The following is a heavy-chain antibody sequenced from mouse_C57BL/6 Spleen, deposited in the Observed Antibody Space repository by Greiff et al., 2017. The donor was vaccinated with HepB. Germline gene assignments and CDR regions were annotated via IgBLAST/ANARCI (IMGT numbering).Heavy chain of an antibody. J-gene: IGHJ2*01. Sequence: EVKVEESGPGMVKPSQSLSLTCTVTGYSITSGYDWHWIRHFPGNTLEWMGYISYSGSTNYNPSLKSRISITQDTSKNHFFLKLNSVTTEDTATYYCARGDYSNYVDYWGQGTTLTVSS. V-gene: IGHV3-1*01. CDR2: ISYSGST. D-gene: IGHD2-5*01. CDR1: GYSITSGYD. CDR3: ARGDYSNYVDY.